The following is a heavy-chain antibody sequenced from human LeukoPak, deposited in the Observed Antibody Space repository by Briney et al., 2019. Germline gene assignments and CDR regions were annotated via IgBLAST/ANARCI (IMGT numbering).Heavy chain of an antibody. CDR3: ARRAAAGTGLDYYYYGMDV. V-gene: IGHV3-30*04. CDR1: GFTFSSYA. D-gene: IGHD6-13*01. Sequence: GGSLRLSCAASGFTFSSYAMHWVRQAPGKGLEWVAVISYDGSNKYYADSVKGRFTTSRDNSKNTLYLQMNSLRAEDTAVYYCARRAAAGTGLDYYYYGMDVWGKGTTVTVSS. CDR2: ISYDGSNK. J-gene: IGHJ6*04.